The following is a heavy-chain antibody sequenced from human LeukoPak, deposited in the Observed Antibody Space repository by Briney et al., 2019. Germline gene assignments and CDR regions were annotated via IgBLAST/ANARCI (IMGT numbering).Heavy chain of an antibody. Sequence: GGSLRLSCVGSGFTFSSYSMNWVRQAPGKGLEWVSYISGTSNTIYYADSVKGRFTVSRDNAKNSLYLQMNSLRTEDTAVYYCAKDRCSNGIGCYYYYMEVWGKGTTVTISS. CDR3: AKDRCSNGIGCYYYYMEV. CDR2: ISGTSNTI. D-gene: IGHD2-8*01. CDR1: GFTFSSYS. V-gene: IGHV3-48*01. J-gene: IGHJ6*03.